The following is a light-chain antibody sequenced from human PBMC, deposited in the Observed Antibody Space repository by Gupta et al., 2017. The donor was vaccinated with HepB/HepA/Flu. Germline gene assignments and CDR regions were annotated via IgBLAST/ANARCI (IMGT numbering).Light chain of an antibody. CDR2: KAS. Sequence: DIQMTQSPSTLSASVGDKVTITCRASQSFNNWLAWYQQKPGRARKILIYKASVLESGVRLRFSGSGTGTAFTLTMGSREDDDVDYYNYNKHCRWTFGQGTKVEI. CDR1: QSFNNW. J-gene: IGKJ1*01. CDR3: NKHCRWT. V-gene: IGKV1-5*03.